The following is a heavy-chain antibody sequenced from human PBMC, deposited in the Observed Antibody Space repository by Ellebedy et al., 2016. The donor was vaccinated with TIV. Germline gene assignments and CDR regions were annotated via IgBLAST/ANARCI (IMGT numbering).Heavy chain of an antibody. Sequence: AASVKVSCKASGYTFTSYAMHWVRQAPGQGLEWMGIINPSGGSTFYAQKFQGRVTMTRDTSTSTVYMILSSLTSGDTAVYYCARGGEMFYNYMDVWGIGTTVTVSS. CDR3: ARGGEMFYNYMDV. D-gene: IGHD2-21*01. CDR1: GYTFTSYA. CDR2: INPSGGST. J-gene: IGHJ6*03. V-gene: IGHV1-46*01.